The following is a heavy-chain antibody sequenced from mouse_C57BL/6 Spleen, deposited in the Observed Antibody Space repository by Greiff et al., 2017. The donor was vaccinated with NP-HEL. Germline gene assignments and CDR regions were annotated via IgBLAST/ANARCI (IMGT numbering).Heavy chain of an antibody. CDR3: ARSGYYGSSYYFDY. CDR2: IYPGDGDT. D-gene: IGHD1-1*01. J-gene: IGHJ2*01. V-gene: IGHV1-82*01. Sequence: QVQLKESGPELVKPGASVKISCKASGYAFSSSWMNWVKQRPGKGLEWIGRIYPGDGDTNYNGKFKGKATLTADKSSSTAYMQLSSLTSEDSAVYCCARSGYYGSSYYFDYWGQGTTLTVSS. CDR1: GYAFSSSW.